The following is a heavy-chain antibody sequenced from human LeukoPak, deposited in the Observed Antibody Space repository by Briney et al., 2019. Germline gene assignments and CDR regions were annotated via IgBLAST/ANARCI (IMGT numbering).Heavy chain of an antibody. CDR1: GYTFSSHD. CDR3: ARGYSINCSSTSCNHYLNWFDP. Sequence: ASVKVSCKASGYTFSSHDINWVRQATGQGLEWMGWMNPHSGNTGYAQKFQGRVTITRNTPIGTAYMELSSLRSEDTAVYYCARGYSINCSSTSCNHYLNWFDPWGQGTLVTVSS. J-gene: IGHJ5*02. D-gene: IGHD2-2*01. V-gene: IGHV1-8*01. CDR2: MNPHSGNT.